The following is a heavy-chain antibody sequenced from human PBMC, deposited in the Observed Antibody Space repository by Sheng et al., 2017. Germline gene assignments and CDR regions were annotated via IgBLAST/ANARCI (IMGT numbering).Heavy chain of an antibody. J-gene: IGHJ3*02. V-gene: IGHV3-23*01. CDR2: ISGSGGST. CDR3: AKDLSTGYYDSSGYYWADAFDI. Sequence: EVQLLESGGGLVQPGGSLRLSCAASGFTFSSYAMSWVRQAPGKGLEWVSAISGSGGSTYYADSVKGRFTISRDNSKNTLYLQMNSLRAEDTAVYYCAKDLSTGYYDSSGYYWADAFDIWGQGTMVTVSS. D-gene: IGHD3-22*01. CDR1: GFTFSSYA.